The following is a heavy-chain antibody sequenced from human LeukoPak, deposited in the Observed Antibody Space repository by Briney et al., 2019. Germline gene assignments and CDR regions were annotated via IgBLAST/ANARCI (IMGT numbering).Heavy chain of an antibody. CDR2: INHSGRT. CDR3: AGPGAGDLDY. V-gene: IGHV4-34*01. J-gene: IGHJ4*02. D-gene: IGHD3-10*01. CDR1: GGPFTTYY. Sequence: SETLSLTCVVYGGPFTTYYWSWVRQPPGKGLEWIGEINHSGRTNYNPSLRSRVTMSVDTSKNQFSLKLSSVTAADTAVYYCAGPGAGDLDYWGQGTLVTVSS.